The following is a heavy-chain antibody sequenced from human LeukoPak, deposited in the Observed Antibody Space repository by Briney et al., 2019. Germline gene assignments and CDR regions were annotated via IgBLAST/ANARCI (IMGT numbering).Heavy chain of an antibody. J-gene: IGHJ4*02. Sequence: GGSLRLSCAASGFTFSSYAMSWVRQAPGKGLEWVSAISGSGGSTYYADSVKGRLTISRDNSKNTLYLQMNSLRAEDTAVYYCAKDGPYYDYVWGSPYYFDYWGQGTLVTVSS. V-gene: IGHV3-23*01. CDR1: GFTFSSYA. D-gene: IGHD3-16*01. CDR3: AKDGPYYDYVWGSPYYFDY. CDR2: ISGSGGST.